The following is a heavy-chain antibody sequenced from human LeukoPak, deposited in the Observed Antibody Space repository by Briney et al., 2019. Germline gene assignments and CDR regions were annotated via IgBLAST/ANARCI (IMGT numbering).Heavy chain of an antibody. Sequence: ASVKVSCKASGYTFTSYDINWVRQATGQGLEWMGWMNPNSGNTGYAQKFQGRVTMTRNTSISTAYMELSSLRSEDTAVYHCARAHYYYYYMDVWGKGTTVTVSS. CDR1: GYTFTSYD. CDR2: MNPNSGNT. CDR3: ARAHYYYYYMDV. V-gene: IGHV1-8*01. J-gene: IGHJ6*03.